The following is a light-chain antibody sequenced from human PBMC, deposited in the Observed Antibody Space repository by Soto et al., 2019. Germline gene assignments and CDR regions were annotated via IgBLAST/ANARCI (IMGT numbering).Light chain of an antibody. CDR2: KAS. CDR1: QSISSW. Sequence: DIQMTQSPSTLSASVGDRVTITCRASQSISSWLAWYQQKPGKAPKLLIYKASSLESGVPSRFSXXGXGTEFXLTISXLXXXXXXXYYCXQYNSYSGYTFGQGTKLEIK. V-gene: IGKV1-5*03. CDR3: XQYNSYSGYT. J-gene: IGKJ2*01.